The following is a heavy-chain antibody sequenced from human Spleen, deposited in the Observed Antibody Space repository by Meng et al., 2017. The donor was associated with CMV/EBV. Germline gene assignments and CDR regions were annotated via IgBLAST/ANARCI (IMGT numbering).Heavy chain of an antibody. D-gene: IGHD1-1*01. CDR3: ATLGVQYFDY. CDR1: VFNFSSYA. Sequence: LLGAGGGLVPPGGSLVLSLAASVFNFSSYAMRWVRQAPGKGLEWVSAISGSGGSTYYADSVKGRFTISRDNAKNTLYLQMNSLRAEDTAVYYCATLGVQYFDYWGQGTLVTVSS. J-gene: IGHJ4*02. V-gene: IGHV3-23*01. CDR2: ISGSGGST.